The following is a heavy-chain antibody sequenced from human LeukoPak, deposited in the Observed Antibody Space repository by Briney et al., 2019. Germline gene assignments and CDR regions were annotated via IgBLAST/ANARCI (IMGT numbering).Heavy chain of an antibody. CDR3: ARTVIGTTRWFDP. CDR2: IYYSGST. D-gene: IGHD1-20*01. J-gene: IGHJ5*02. CDR1: GGSISSSNW. V-gene: IGHV4-4*02. Sequence: SETLSLTCAVSGGSISSSNWWSWVRQPPGKGLEWIGNIYYSGSTYYNPSLKSRITISLDTSKNQFSLKLSSVTAADTAVYYCARTVIGTTRWFDPWGQGTLVTASS.